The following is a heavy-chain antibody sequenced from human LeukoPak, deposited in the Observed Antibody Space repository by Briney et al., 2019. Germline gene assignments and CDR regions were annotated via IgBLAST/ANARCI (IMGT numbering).Heavy chain of an antibody. J-gene: IGHJ4*02. CDR3: AREPSHQMVDTAMVTPGSNY. CDR1: GFTVSSNY. D-gene: IGHD5-18*01. CDR2: IYSGGST. V-gene: IGHV3-66*01. Sequence: GGSLRLSCAASGFTVSSNYMSWVRQAPGKGLEWVSVIYSGGSTYYADSVKGRFTISRDNSKNTLYLQMNSLRAEDTAVYYCAREPSHQMVDTAMVTPGSNYWGQGTLVTVSS.